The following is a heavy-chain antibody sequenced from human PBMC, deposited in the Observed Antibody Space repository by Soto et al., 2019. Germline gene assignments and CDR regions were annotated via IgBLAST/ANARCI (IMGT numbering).Heavy chain of an antibody. CDR2: IYYSGST. Sequence: PSETLPLTCTVSGGSISSSSYYWGWIRQPPGKGLEWIGSIYYSGSTYYNPSLKSRVTIPVDTSKNQFSLKLSSVTAADTAVYYCAGGYGWTEDYWGQGTLVTVSS. V-gene: IGHV4-39*01. J-gene: IGHJ4*02. CDR1: GGSISSSSYY. D-gene: IGHD5-12*01. CDR3: AGGYGWTEDY.